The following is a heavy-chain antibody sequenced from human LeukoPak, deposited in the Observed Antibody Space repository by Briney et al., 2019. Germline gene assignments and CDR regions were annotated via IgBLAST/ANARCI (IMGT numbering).Heavy chain of an antibody. CDR2: INPNSGGT. CDR1: GYIFTGYY. Sequence: ASVKVSCKASGYIFTGYYMHWVRQAPGQGLEWMGWINPNSGGTNYVQKFQGRVTMTRDTSISTAYMELSRLRSDDTAVYYCARDNGDYWFDYWGQGTLVTVSS. CDR3: ARDNGDYWFDY. D-gene: IGHD4-17*01. J-gene: IGHJ4*02. V-gene: IGHV1-2*02.